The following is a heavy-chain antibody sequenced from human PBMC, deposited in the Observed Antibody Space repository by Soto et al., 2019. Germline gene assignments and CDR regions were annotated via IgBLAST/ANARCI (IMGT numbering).Heavy chain of an antibody. Sequence: EVQLVESGGALVQPGGSLRLSCVDSGFTFSSYWMSWVHQAPVKGLEWVGNIKQDGSEENYVDSLKGRFTISRDNAKNSMYLQMNSLRAEDTAVYYCARIAATGRGWDVWGQGTTVVVSS. CDR1: GFTFSSYW. V-gene: IGHV3-7*01. D-gene: IGHD6-13*01. CDR2: IKQDGSEE. J-gene: IGHJ6*02. CDR3: ARIAATGRGWDV.